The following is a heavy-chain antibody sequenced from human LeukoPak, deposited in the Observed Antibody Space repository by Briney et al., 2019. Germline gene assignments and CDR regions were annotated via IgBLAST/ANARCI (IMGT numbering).Heavy chain of an antibody. J-gene: IGHJ4*02. CDR3: ARSNTGYSSGWREESYYFDY. D-gene: IGHD6-19*01. V-gene: IGHV3-33*01. CDR2: IWYDGSNK. CDR1: GFTFSSYG. Sequence: GGSLRLSCAASGFTFSSYGMHWVRQAPGKGLEWVAVIWYDGSNKYYADSVKGRFTISRDNSKNTLYLQMNSLRAEDTAVYYCARSNTGYSSGWREESYYFDYWGQGTLVTVSS.